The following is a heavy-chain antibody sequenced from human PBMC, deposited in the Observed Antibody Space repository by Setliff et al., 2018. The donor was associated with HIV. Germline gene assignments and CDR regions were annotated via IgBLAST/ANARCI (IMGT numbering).Heavy chain of an antibody. Sequence: ASVKVSCKTSGYIFSGYYLHWLRRAPGQGLEWMGWINYNNGDTQYADEFQGRVTMTRDASTSTVYVDLNRLTSDDTAVYYCALANIVSTARWNHWGRGTLVTVSS. CDR2: INYNNGDT. D-gene: IGHD3-16*02. J-gene: IGHJ5*02. CDR1: GYIFSGYY. CDR3: ALANIVSTARWNH. V-gene: IGHV1-2*02.